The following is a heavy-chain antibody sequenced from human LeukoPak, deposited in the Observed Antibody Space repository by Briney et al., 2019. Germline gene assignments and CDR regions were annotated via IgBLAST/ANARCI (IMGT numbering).Heavy chain of an antibody. J-gene: IGHJ4*02. CDR2: INHSGST. D-gene: IGHD6-13*01. Sequence: KSGGSLRLSCAASGFTFSSYAMSWVRQAPGKGLEWIGEINHSGSTNYNPSLKSRVTISVDTSKNQFSLKLSSVTAADTAVYYCASTDKQQLWGQGTLVTVSS. V-gene: IGHV4-34*01. CDR3: ASTDKQQL. CDR1: GFTFSSYA.